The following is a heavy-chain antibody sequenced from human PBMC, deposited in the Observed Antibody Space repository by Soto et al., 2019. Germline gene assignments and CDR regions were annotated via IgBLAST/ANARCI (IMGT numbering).Heavy chain of an antibody. CDR1: GFTFSSYG. D-gene: IGHD6-6*01. CDR2: ISYDGSNK. Sequence: LRLSCAASGFTFSSYGMHWVRQAPGKGLEWVAVISYDGSNKYYADSVKGRFTISRDNSKNTLYLQMNSLRAEDTAVYYCAKDLGGIAARTGYYYYGMDVWGQGTTVTVSS. V-gene: IGHV3-30*18. J-gene: IGHJ6*02. CDR3: AKDLGGIAARTGYYYYGMDV.